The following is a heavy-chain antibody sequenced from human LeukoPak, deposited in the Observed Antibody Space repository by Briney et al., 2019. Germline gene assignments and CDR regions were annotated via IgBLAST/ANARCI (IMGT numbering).Heavy chain of an antibody. CDR1: GGSISSSSYY. V-gene: IGHV4-39*07. J-gene: IGHJ2*01. CDR2: IYYSGST. CDR3: ARVGCSGYYSGPNNGYFDL. D-gene: IGHD3-22*01. Sequence: PSETLSLTCIVSGGSISSSSYYWGWLRQSPGKGREWLGSIYYSGSTSYNPSLKSGVTTSVDTSKKKFSLKLISVTAADTAVDSCARVGCSGYYSGPNNGYFDLWGRGTLVTVSS.